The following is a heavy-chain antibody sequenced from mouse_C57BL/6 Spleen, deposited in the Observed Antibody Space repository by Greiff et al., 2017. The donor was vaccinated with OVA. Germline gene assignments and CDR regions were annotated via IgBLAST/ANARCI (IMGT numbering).Heavy chain of an antibody. CDR2: ISYDGSN. V-gene: IGHV3-6*01. CDR1: GYSITSGYY. CDR3: ARGYSYYYAMDY. J-gene: IGHJ4*01. D-gene: IGHD2-12*01. Sequence: EVQLQESGPGLVKPSQSLSLTCSVTGYSITSGYYWNWIRQFPGNKLEWMGYISYDGSNNYNPSLKNRISITRDTSKNQFFLKLNSVTTEDTATYYCARGYSYYYAMDYWGQGTSVTVSS.